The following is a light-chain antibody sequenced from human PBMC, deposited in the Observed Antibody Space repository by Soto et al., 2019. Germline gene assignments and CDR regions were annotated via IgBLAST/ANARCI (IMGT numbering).Light chain of an antibody. V-gene: IGLV1-51*01. J-gene: IGLJ1*01. CDR3: GSWDSSLSAYV. CDR1: SSNIGAGYD. CDR2: DDN. Sequence: QSVLTQPPSVSGAPGQRVTISCTGSSSNIGAGYDVHWYQQLPGTAPKLLIYDDNKRPSGIPDRFSGSKSGTSATLGITGFQTGDGADYYCGSWDSSLSAYVFGTGTQV.